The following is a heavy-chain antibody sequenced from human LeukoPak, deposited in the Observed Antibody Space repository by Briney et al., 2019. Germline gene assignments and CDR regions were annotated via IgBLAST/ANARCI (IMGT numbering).Heavy chain of an antibody. D-gene: IGHD5-18*01. CDR1: GGSISSYY. CDR3: ARAVYSYGYFFDF. J-gene: IGHJ4*02. CDR2: IYYSGST. V-gene: IGHV4-59*01. Sequence: PSETLSLTCAVSGGSISSYYWSWIRQPPGKGLEWIGYIYYSGSTNYNPSLRSRVTISVDTSKNQFSLKVSSVTAADTAVYYCARAVYSYGYFFDFWGLGTLVIVSS.